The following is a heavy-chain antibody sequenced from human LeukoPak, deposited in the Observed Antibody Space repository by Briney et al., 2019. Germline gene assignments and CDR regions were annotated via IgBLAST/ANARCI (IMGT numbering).Heavy chain of an antibody. V-gene: IGHV4-59*01. J-gene: IGHJ4*02. CDR1: GGSISPYY. CDR2: IYYTGSS. D-gene: IGHD5-18*01. Sequence: SETLPLTCTVSGGSISPYYWGWLRHPPGKGLEWIAYIYYTGSSDYSPSLKSRATILVDTSKNHFSLKLTSVTAADTAVYYCARGYSYRYNYFDYWGQGTLVTVSS. CDR3: ARGYSYRYNYFDY.